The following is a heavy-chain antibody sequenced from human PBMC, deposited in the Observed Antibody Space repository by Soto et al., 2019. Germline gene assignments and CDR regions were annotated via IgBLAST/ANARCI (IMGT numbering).Heavy chain of an antibody. D-gene: IGHD2-2*01. J-gene: IGHJ5*02. Sequence: SETLSLTCTVSGGSISSGGYYWSWLRQHPGKGLEWIGYIYYSGSTYYNPSLKSRVTISVDTSKNQFSLKLSSVTAADTAVYYCARGPFPCRFDPWCQGTLVTVSS. CDR3: ARGPFPCRFDP. CDR1: GGSISSGGYY. CDR2: IYYSGST. V-gene: IGHV4-31*02.